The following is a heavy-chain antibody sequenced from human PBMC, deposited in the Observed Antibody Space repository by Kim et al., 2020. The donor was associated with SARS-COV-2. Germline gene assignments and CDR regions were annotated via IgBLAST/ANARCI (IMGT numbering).Heavy chain of an antibody. J-gene: IGHJ5*02. CDR3: ARATMVRGVMGWFDP. D-gene: IGHD3-10*01. V-gene: IGHV4-34*01. Sequence: PSLKSRVTISVDTSKNQFSLKLSSVTAADTAVYYCARATMVRGVMGWFDPWGQGTLVTVSS.